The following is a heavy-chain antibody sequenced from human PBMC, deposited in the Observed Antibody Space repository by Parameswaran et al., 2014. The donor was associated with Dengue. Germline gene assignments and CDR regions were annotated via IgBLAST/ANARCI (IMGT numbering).Heavy chain of an antibody. J-gene: IGHJ4*02. Sequence: VRQAPGKALEWLALIYWDDDKRYSPSLKSRLTITKDTSKNQVVLTMTNMDPVDTATYYCAHRPRPYHFDYWGQGTLVTVSS. CDR2: IYWDDDK. V-gene: IGHV2-5*02. CDR3: AHRPRPYHFDY.